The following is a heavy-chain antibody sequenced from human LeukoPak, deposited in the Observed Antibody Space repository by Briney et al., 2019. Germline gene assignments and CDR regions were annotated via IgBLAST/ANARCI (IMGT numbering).Heavy chain of an antibody. Sequence: PGRSLRLSCAASGFTFSSYGMHWVRQAPGKGLEWVAVISYDGSNKYYADSVKGRFTISRDNSKNTLYLQMNSLRAEDTAVYYCARDKGYYDSSGYYPYYYYYGMDVWGQGTTVTVSS. J-gene: IGHJ6*02. CDR1: GFTFSSYG. CDR3: ARDKGYYDSSGYYPYYYYYGMDV. CDR2: ISYDGSNK. D-gene: IGHD3-22*01. V-gene: IGHV3-30*03.